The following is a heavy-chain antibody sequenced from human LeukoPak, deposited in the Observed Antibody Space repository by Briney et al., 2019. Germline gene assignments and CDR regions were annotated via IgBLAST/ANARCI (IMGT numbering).Heavy chain of an antibody. Sequence: GGSLRLSCAASGFTFSSYGMHWVRQAPGKGLEWVSYISGSDTTYYADSVKGRFTVSRDNAKNSLYLQMNSLRAEDTAVYYCATVGGPMVRGVIIPQVFDHWGQGTLVTVSS. V-gene: IGHV3-48*04. J-gene: IGHJ4*02. CDR2: ISGSDTT. D-gene: IGHD3-10*01. CDR3: ATVGGPMVRGVIIPQVFDH. CDR1: GFTFSSYG.